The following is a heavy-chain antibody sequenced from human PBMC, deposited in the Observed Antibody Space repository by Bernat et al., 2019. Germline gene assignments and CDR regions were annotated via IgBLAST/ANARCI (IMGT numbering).Heavy chain of an antibody. J-gene: IGHJ3*02. D-gene: IGHD4-17*01. CDR2: INWNGGST. CDR1: GFTFRNYA. V-gene: IGHV3-20*04. CDR3: ARSPHSDYGDYYAFDI. Sequence: EVQLLESGGGLVQPGGSLRLSCAASGFTFRNYAMSWVRQAPGKGLEWVSGINWNGGSTGYADSVKGRFTISRDNAKNSLYLQMNSLRAEDTALYYCARSPHSDYGDYYAFDIWGQGTMVTVSS.